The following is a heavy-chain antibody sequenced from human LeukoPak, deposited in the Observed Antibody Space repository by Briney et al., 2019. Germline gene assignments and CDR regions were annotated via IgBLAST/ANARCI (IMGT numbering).Heavy chain of an antibody. D-gene: IGHD2-15*01. V-gene: IGHV1-2*02. CDR3: ARGGGHFDY. Sequence: ASVKVSCKASGGTFSSYAISWVRQAPGQGLEWMGWINPSSGVTNYAQKFQGRVTMTRDTSISTAYMELNWLTSDDTAVYSCARGGGHFDYWGQGTLVTVSS. CDR2: INPSSGVT. CDR1: GGTFSSYA. J-gene: IGHJ4*02.